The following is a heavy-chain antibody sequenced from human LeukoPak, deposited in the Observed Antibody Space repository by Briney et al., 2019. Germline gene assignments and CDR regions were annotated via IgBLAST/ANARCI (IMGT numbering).Heavy chain of an antibody. V-gene: IGHV3-11*04. CDR3: ARFSIAASRSFLDY. D-gene: IGHD6-13*01. J-gene: IGHJ4*02. CDR2: ISNSGDFI. CDR1: GFMFSDEY. Sequence: PGGSLRLSCAASGFMFSDEYMSWIRQAPGKGLEWVSYISNSGDFIAYADSVRGRFTISRDNAKNSLYLQMNSLRAEDTAVYYCARFSIAASRSFLDYWGQGTLVTVSS.